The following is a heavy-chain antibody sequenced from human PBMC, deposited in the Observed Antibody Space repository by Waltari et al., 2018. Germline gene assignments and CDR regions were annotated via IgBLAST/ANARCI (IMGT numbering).Heavy chain of an antibody. J-gene: IGHJ4*02. D-gene: IGHD3-10*01. Sequence: EVQLLASGGGLVKPGGSLRLSCAASGFTFSNYAMIRVRQAPGKGLEGVSGTTYSGGTTYYADSVKGRFTISRDNSENTLYLQMNSLRAEDTAVYYCAKGSMVRGDFDSWGQGTLVTVSS. CDR1: GFTFSNYA. CDR2: TTYSGGTT. CDR3: AKGSMVRGDFDS. V-gene: IGHV3-23*01.